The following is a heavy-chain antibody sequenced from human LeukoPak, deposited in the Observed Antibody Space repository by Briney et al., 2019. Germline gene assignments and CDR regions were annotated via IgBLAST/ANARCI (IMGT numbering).Heavy chain of an antibody. Sequence: GGSLRLSCAASGFTFSSYGMHWVRQAPGKGLEWVAVISYDGSNKYYADSVKGRFTISRDNAKNSLYLQMNGLRTEDTAVYYCAKDIDVTAGTFDYWGQGTLVTVSS. CDR2: ISYDGSNK. D-gene: IGHD2-21*02. J-gene: IGHJ4*02. CDR3: AKDIDVTAGTFDY. V-gene: IGHV3-30*18. CDR1: GFTFSSYG.